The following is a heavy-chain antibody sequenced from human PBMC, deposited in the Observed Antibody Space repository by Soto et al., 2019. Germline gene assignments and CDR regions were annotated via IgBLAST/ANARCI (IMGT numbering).Heavy chain of an antibody. CDR1: GFTFDDYG. V-gene: IGHV3-20*04. CDR2: INWNGGST. J-gene: IGHJ3*02. CDR3: ARAGLGAFDI. Sequence: PGGSLRLSCAVSGFTFDDYGMNWVRQAPGKGLEWVSGINWNGGSTGYADSVKGRFTISSDNAKNSLYLQMNSLRAEDTALYYCARAGLGAFDIWGQGTMVTVSS.